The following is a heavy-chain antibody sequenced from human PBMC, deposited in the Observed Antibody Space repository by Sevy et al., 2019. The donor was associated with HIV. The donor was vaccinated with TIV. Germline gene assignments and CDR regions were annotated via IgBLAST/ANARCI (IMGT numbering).Heavy chain of an antibody. V-gene: IGHV3-30*18. CDR3: AKDGGWYNYAPSDY. Sequence: GGSLRLSCAASGFTFSTYGMHWVRQAPGKGLEWVAVISYDGIKTYYADSMKGRFTISRDNSKNTLYLQMNSLRPEDTAVSYCAKDGGWYNYAPSDYWGLGTLVTVSS. CDR2: ISYDGIKT. CDR1: GFTFSTYG. D-gene: IGHD1-1*01. J-gene: IGHJ4*02.